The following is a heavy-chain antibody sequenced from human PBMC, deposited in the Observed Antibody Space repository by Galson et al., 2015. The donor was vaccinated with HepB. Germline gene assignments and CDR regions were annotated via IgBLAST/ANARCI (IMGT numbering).Heavy chain of an antibody. Sequence: TLSLTCAVSGGSISSGGYSWSWIRQPPGKGLEWIGYIYHSGSTYYNPSLKSRVTISVDRSKNQFSLKLSSVTAADTAVYYCAHTSTIGSGRDAFDIWGQGTMVTVSS. J-gene: IGHJ3*02. CDR2: IYHSGST. D-gene: IGHD2-15*01. CDR1: GGSISSGGYS. V-gene: IGHV4-30-2*01. CDR3: AHTSTIGSGRDAFDI.